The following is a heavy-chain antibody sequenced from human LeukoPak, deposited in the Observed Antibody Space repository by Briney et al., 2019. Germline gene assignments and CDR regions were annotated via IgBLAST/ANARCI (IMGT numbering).Heavy chain of an antibody. CDR3: AMIKEG. Sequence: GSLRLSCAASGFTFSDYWMHWVRQAPGKGLVWVSQINSDASFTTYADSVKGRFTISRDNAKNTLYLQMNSLRAEDTAVYYCAMIKEGWGQGTLVTVSS. J-gene: IGHJ4*02. CDR1: GFTFSDYW. CDR2: INSDASFT. V-gene: IGHV3-74*01. D-gene: IGHD3-22*01.